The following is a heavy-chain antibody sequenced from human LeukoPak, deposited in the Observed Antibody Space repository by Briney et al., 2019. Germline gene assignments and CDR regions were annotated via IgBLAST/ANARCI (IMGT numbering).Heavy chain of an antibody. CDR2: TYYSGST. Sequence: PSETLSLTCTVSGGSISGYYWSWIRQSPGKGLAWIGYTYYSGSTNYNPSLKSRVTISVDTSKNQFSLKLSSVTAADTAVYYCARVPTGPERRHSSGYYFYYNAMDVWGQGTTVTVSS. D-gene: IGHD3-22*01. CDR3: ARVPTGPERRHSSGYYFYYNAMDV. J-gene: IGHJ6*02. V-gene: IGHV4-59*01. CDR1: GGSISGYY.